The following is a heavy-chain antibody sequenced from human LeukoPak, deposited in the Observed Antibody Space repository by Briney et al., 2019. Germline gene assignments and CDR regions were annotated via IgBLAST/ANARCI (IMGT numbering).Heavy chain of an antibody. D-gene: IGHD2-15*01. CDR2: ISAYNGNT. J-gene: IGHJ5*02. CDR3: ARGGANCSGGRCPLNWFDP. V-gene: IGHV1-18*01. Sequence: ASVKVSCKASGYTFTNYGITWVRQAPGQGLEWMGWISAYNGNTNYALKLQGRVTMTIDKTTSTAYMELRSLRSDDTAVYYCARGGANCSGGRCPLNWFDPWGQGTPVTVSS. CDR1: GYTFTNYG.